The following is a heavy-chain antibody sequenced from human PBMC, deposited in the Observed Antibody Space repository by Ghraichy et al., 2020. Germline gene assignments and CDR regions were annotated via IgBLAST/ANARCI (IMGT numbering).Heavy chain of an antibody. V-gene: IGHV4-34*01. J-gene: IGHJ4*02. Sequence: ESLNISCAVYGGSFSGYYWSWIRQPPGKGLEWIGEINHSGSTNYNPSLKSRVTISVDTSKNQFSLKLSSVTAADTAVYYCASQGGYCTNGVCYTAFDYWGQGTLVTVSS. CDR2: INHSGST. D-gene: IGHD2-8*01. CDR3: ASQGGYCTNGVCYTAFDY. CDR1: GGSFSGYY.